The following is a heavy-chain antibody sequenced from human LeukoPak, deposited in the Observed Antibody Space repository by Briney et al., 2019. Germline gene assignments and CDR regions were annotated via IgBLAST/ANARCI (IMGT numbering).Heavy chain of an antibody. V-gene: IGHV3-7*01. CDR1: GFTFSSYW. D-gene: IGHD3-10*01. Sequence: GGSLRLSCAASGFTFSSYWMNWVRQAPGKGLEWVANVKQDGSEKFYLDSVEGRFTISRDNTKKSLYLQMNSLRVEDTAVYYCVGGSGYWGQGALVIVSS. CDR3: VGGSGY. J-gene: IGHJ4*02. CDR2: VKQDGSEK.